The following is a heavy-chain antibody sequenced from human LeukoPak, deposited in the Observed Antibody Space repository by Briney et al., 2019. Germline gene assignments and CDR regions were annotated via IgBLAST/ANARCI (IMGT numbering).Heavy chain of an antibody. V-gene: IGHV3-30*02. J-gene: IGHJ4*02. CDR3: VKDRGDLPPYFDN. CDR2: IRSDGSNE. Sequence: GSLRLSCAGFSFNVYAMHWVRQAQGKGLEWVAFIRSDGSNEKYADSVKGRFTISKDKSKNTLYLQMNSLRAEDTAVYYCVKDRGDLPPYFDNWGQGTLVTVPS. D-gene: IGHD2-21*02. CDR1: GFSFNVYA.